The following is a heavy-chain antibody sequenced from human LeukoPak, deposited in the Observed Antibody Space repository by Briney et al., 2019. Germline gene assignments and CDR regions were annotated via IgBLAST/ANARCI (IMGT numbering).Heavy chain of an antibody. Sequence: SETLSLTCTVSGGSLSSSSYYWGWIRQPPGKGLEWIGTIFYSGSTYYNPPLKSRVTISVDTSKNQFSLKLSSVTAADTAVYYCARASYYGGNYGYFDYWGQGTLVTVSS. D-gene: IGHD4-23*01. CDR1: GGSLSSSSYY. CDR2: IFYSGST. V-gene: IGHV4-39*01. J-gene: IGHJ4*02. CDR3: ARASYYGGNYGYFDY.